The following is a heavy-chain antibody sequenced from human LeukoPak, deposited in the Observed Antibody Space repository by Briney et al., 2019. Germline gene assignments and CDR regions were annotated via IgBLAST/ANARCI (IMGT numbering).Heavy chain of an antibody. J-gene: IGHJ3*02. CDR1: GFTFDDYA. D-gene: IGHD6-19*01. Sequence: GRSLRLSCAASGFTFDDYAMHWVRQAPGKGLEWVSSISWNGRTRGYADSVKGRFTISRDNAENSLYLQMNSLRAEDMALYYCAKEFYSSSTAFDIWGQGTMVTVSS. V-gene: IGHV3-9*03. CDR2: ISWNGRTR. CDR3: AKEFYSSSTAFDI.